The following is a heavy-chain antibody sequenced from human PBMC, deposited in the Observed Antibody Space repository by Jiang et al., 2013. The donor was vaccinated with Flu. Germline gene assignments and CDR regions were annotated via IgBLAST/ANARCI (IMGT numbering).Heavy chain of an antibody. J-gene: IGHJ5*02. Sequence: AISGTSVSSNTSCLELDQAVPMRGLEWLGRTYYRSKWYNDYAVSVESRITIKSDTFKNQFSLHLNSVTPEDTAIYYCAGGLIAGGRFKSWGQGTLVTVSS. CDR3: AGGLIAGGRFKS. CDR1: GTSVSSNTSC. CDR2: TYYRSKWYN. V-gene: IGHV6-1*01. D-gene: IGHD3-16*01.